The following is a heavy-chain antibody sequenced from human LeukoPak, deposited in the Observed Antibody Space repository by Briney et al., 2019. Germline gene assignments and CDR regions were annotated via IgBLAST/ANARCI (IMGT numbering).Heavy chain of an antibody. CDR3: AHISSSWPDY. D-gene: IGHD6-13*01. J-gene: IGHJ4*02. CDR1: GFSVSNTY. V-gene: IGHV3-23*01. Sequence: PGGSLRLSCAASGFSVSNTYMSWVRQAPGKGLEWVSAISGSGGSTYYADSVKGRFTISRDNSKNTLYLQMNSLRAEDTAVYYCAHISSSWPDYWGQGTLVTVSS. CDR2: ISGSGGST.